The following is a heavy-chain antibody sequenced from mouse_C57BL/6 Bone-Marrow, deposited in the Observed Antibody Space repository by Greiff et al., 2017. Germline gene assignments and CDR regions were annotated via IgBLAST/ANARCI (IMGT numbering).Heavy chain of an antibody. V-gene: IGHV5-17*01. D-gene: IGHD2-5*01. CDR2: ISSGSSTI. CDR1: GFTFSDYG. J-gene: IGHJ4*01. CDR3: ASLTYYSTYYAMDD. Sequence: VQLKESGGGLVKPGGSLKLSCAASGFTFSDYGMHWVRQAPEKGLEWVAYISSGSSTIYYAETVKGRFTISRDNAKTTLFLQMTSLRSEDTAMYYCASLTYYSTYYAMDDWGQGPSVTVSS.